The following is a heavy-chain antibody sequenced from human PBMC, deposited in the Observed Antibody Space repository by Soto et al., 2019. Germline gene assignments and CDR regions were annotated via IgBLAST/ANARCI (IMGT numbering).Heavy chain of an antibody. J-gene: IGHJ6*02. D-gene: IGHD3-10*01. V-gene: IGHV3-33*01. Sequence: PGGSLRLSCAASGFTFSSYGMHWVRQAPGKGLEWVAVIWYDGSNKYYADSVKGRFTISRDNSKNTLYLQMNSLRAEDTAVYYCARDVWFGEFYGMDVWGQGTTVTVSS. CDR3: ARDVWFGEFYGMDV. CDR2: IWYDGSNK. CDR1: GFTFSSYG.